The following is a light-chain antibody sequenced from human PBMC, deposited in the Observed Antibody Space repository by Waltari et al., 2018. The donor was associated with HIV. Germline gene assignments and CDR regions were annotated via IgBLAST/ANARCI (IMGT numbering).Light chain of an antibody. V-gene: IGLV3-10*01. J-gene: IGLJ1*01. Sequence: SYELTQPPSVSVSPGQTARITCSGDALTKKYAYWYQPKSGQAPILVIYDDTKRPSGIPERFSGSTSGTMATLTISGAQVEDEADYYCYSRDTSGIHFVFGTGTKVTVL. CDR2: DDT. CDR1: ALTKKY. CDR3: YSRDTSGIHFV.